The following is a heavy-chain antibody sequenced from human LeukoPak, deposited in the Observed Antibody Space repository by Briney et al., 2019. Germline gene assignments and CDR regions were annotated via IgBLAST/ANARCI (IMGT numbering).Heavy chain of an antibody. D-gene: IGHD6-13*01. Sequence: SESLSLTCTVSGSSVRGDGDYWNWIRQPPGKGLELVGEIYHSGSTIYNPSLKSRVTISVDMSKNQFSLKLNSVTAADTAVYFCARDQVTAAGTGGLGYWGQGTLVTVSS. CDR3: ARDQVTAAGTGGLGY. J-gene: IGHJ4*02. V-gene: IGHV4-61*08. CDR1: GSSVRGDGDY. CDR2: IYHSGST.